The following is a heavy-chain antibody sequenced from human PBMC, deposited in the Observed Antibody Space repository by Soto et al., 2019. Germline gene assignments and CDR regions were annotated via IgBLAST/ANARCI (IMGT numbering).Heavy chain of an antibody. D-gene: IGHD3-3*01. CDR2: INPNSGGT. Sequence: ASVKVSCKASGYTFTGYYMHCVRQAPGQGLEWMGWINPNSGGTNYAQKFQGRVTMTRDTSISTAYMELSRLRSDDTAVYYCARIWRPLLRFLEWIDYWGQGTLVTVSS. J-gene: IGHJ4*02. V-gene: IGHV1-2*02. CDR3: ARIWRPLLRFLEWIDY. CDR1: GYTFTGYY.